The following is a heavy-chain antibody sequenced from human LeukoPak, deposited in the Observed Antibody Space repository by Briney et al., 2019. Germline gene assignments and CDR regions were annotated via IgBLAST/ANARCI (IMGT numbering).Heavy chain of an antibody. V-gene: IGHV4-59*01. Sequence: SETLSLTCTASGGSINSYYWTWIRQPPGKGLEWIANVYNSGSTNYNPSLKSRVTISVDMFKNQFSLKLTSVTAADTAVYYCARLRSGMDVWGQGTTVTVSS. CDR2: VYNSGST. J-gene: IGHJ6*02. CDR1: GGSINSYY. CDR3: ARLRSGMDV.